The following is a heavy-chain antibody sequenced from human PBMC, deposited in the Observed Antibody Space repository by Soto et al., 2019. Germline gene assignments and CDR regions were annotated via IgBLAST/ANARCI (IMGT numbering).Heavy chain of an antibody. J-gene: IGHJ4*02. CDR1: GFTFDDYA. V-gene: IGHV3-9*01. Sequence: EVQLVESGGGLVQPGRSLRLSCAASGFTFDDYAMHWVRQAPGKGLEWVSGISWNSGSIGYADSVKGRFTISRDNAKNSLYLQMNSLRAEDTALYYCAKGARFLEWLSLDYWGQGTLVTVSS. D-gene: IGHD3-3*01. CDR3: AKGARFLEWLSLDY. CDR2: ISWNSGSI.